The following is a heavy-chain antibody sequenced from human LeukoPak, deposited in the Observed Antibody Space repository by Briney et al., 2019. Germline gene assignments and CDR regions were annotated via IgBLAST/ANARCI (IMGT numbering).Heavy chain of an antibody. Sequence: GGSLRLSCAASGFTFSSYSMDWVRQAPGKGLEWVSYIISSSSTIYYADSVKGRFTISRDNAKNSLYLQMNSLRAEDTAVYYCAKGAVAGTYYYYYYMDVWGKGTTVTVSS. D-gene: IGHD6-19*01. CDR3: AKGAVAGTYYYYYYMDV. V-gene: IGHV3-48*04. CDR1: GFTFSSYS. CDR2: IISSSSTI. J-gene: IGHJ6*03.